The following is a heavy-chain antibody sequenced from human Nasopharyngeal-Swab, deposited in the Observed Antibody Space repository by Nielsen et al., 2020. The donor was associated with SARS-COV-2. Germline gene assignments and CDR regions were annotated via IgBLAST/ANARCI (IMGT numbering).Heavy chain of an antibody. V-gene: IGHV3-23*01. J-gene: IGHJ5*02. CDR3: AKDPTVYVVYNWFDP. CDR1: GFTVSSNY. CDR2: ISGSGGST. D-gene: IGHD4-11*01. Sequence: GESLKIPCAASGFTVSSNYMSWVRQAPGKGLEWVSAISGSGGSTYYADSVKGRFTISRDNSKNTLYLQMNSLRAEDTAVYYCAKDPTVYVVYNWFDPWGQGTLVTVSS.